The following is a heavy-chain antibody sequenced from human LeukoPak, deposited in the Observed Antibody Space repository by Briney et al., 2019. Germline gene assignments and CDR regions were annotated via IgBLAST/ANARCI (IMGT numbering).Heavy chain of an antibody. V-gene: IGHV1-18*01. J-gene: IGHJ4*02. CDR1: GYTFTDYG. CDR3: ARVQWSADYSGWNAAGY. D-gene: IGHD6-19*01. Sequence: GASVKVSCKASGYTFTDYGLNWVRQAPGLGVEGMGWISPNSGHTSYAQKLQGRVTMTTDTSTSTGYMELRSLTSDDTAVYYCARVQWSADYSGWNAAGYWGLGTLVTVSS. CDR2: ISPNSGHT.